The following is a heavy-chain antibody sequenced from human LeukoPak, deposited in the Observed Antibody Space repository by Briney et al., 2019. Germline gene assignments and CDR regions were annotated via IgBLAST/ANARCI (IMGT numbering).Heavy chain of an antibody. D-gene: IGHD1-26*01. Sequence: GESLKISCKGSGDSFTSYWIGWVRQMPGKGLEWMGIIYPGDSDTRYSPSFQGQVTISADKSISTAYLQWSSLKASDTAMYYCARHPGAGSYGYYYGMDVWGQGTTVTVSS. CDR1: GDSFTSYW. V-gene: IGHV5-51*01. J-gene: IGHJ6*02. CDR2: IYPGDSDT. CDR3: ARHPGAGSYGYYYGMDV.